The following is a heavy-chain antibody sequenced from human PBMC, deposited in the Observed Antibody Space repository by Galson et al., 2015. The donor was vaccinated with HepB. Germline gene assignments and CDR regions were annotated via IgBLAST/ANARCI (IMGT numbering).Heavy chain of an antibody. Sequence: SLRLSCAASGFTFSSYAMTWVRQAPGKGLEWVAVLTGSGRTTYSADSVKGRFTISRDNSKNTLYLQMNSLEVDDTAVYYCARESRGCGGDCYSLVDSRGQGTLVTVSS. V-gene: IGHV3-23*01. CDR2: LTGSGRTT. D-gene: IGHD2-21*02. J-gene: IGHJ4*02. CDR3: ARESRGCGGDCYSLVDS. CDR1: GFTFSSYA.